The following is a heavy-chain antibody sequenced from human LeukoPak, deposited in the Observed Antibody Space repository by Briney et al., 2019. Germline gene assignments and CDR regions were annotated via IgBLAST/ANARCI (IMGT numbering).Heavy chain of an antibody. V-gene: IGHV3-21*04. J-gene: IGHJ4*02. D-gene: IGHD3-22*01. CDR3: ARGYCYNSSGYYPNFVY. CDR1: GFTFSSYS. CDR2: ISSSSSYI. Sequence: GGSLRLSCAASGFTFSSYSMNWVRQAPGKGLEWVSSISSSSSYIYYADSVEGRFTISRDNAKNSLYLQMNSLRAEDTAVYYCARGYCYNSSGYYPNFVYWGEGALVTASS.